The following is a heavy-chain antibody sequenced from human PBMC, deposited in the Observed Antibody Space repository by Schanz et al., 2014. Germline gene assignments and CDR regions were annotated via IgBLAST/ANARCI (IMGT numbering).Heavy chain of an antibody. D-gene: IGHD2-2*01. Sequence: EVQLVESGGGLVQPGGSLRLSCAASGFTFSSYWMSWVRQAPGKGLEWVANIKQDGSERYYVDSVKGRFTISRDNAKNSLYLQMNSMRAEDTAVYYCERFQSTHQPFEYWGQGTLVTVSS. CDR3: ERFQSTHQPFEY. J-gene: IGHJ4*02. CDR2: IKQDGSER. V-gene: IGHV3-7*01. CDR1: GFTFSSYW.